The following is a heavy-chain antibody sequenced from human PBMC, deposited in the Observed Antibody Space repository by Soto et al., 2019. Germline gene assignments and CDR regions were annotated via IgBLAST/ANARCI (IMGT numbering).Heavy chain of an antibody. V-gene: IGHV6-1*02. Sequence: QVQLQQSGPGLVKPSQSLSLTCAISGDSVSRDSAAWNWIRQTPSRGLEWLGRIYYRSKWLNTYEVSVNSRITISPDTSKNQFSLQLSSATPEVTAVYYCARGSWDDVSGHYYIDVWDEGTTVTVSS. CDR2: IYYRSKWLN. CDR1: GDSVSRDSAA. CDR3: ARGSWDDVSGHYYIDV. D-gene: IGHD5-12*01. J-gene: IGHJ6*03.